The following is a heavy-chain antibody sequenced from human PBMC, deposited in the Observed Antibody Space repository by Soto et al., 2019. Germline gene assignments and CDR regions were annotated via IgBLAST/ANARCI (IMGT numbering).Heavy chain of an antibody. CDR3: ARALGSRGPNYGMDV. CDR1: GGSISSYY. V-gene: IGHV4-59*01. D-gene: IGHD3-10*01. CDR2: IYYSGST. Sequence: QVQLQESGPGLLKPSETLSLTCTVSGGSISSYYWSWIRQPPGKGLEWIGYIYYSGSTNYNPSLKSRVTISVDTSKNQFSLKLSSVTAADTAVYYCARALGSRGPNYGMDVWGQGTTVTVSS. J-gene: IGHJ6*02.